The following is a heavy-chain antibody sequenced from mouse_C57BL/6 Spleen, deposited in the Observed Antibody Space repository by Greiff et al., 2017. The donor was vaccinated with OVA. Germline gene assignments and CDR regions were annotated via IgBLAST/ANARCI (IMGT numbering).Heavy chain of an antibody. V-gene: IGHV1-69*01. D-gene: IGHD1-1*01. CDR3: ARVYGSTHWYFDV. CDR1: GYTFTSYW. Sequence: VQLQQPGAELVMPGASVKLSCKASGYTFTSYWMHWVKQRPGQGLEWIGEIDPSDSYTNYNQKFKGKSKLTVDKSSSTAYVQLSSLTSEDSAVYYCARVYGSTHWYFDVWGTGTTVTVSS. CDR2: IDPSDSYT. J-gene: IGHJ1*03.